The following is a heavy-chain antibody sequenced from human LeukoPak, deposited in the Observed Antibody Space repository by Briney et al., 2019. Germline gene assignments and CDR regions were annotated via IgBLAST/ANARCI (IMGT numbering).Heavy chain of an antibody. D-gene: IGHD1-7*01. J-gene: IGHJ5*02. CDR1: GDSVSSNSAA. CDR3: ARSHWNYDNWFDP. CDR2: TYYMSKWYN. V-gene: IGHV6-1*01. Sequence: SQTLSLTCAISGDSVSSNSAAWNWIRQSPSGGLEWLGRTYYMSKWYNDYAVSVKSRITINPETSKNQFSLQLKSVTPEDTAVYYCARSHWNYDNWFDPWGQGTLVTVSS.